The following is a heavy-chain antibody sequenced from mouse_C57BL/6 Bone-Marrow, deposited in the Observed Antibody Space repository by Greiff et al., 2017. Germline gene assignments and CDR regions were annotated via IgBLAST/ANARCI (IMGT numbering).Heavy chain of an antibody. CDR1: GYAFSSSW. J-gene: IGHJ4*01. V-gene: IGHV1-82*01. D-gene: IGHD4-1*01. Sequence: LVESGPELVKPGASVKISCKASGYAFSSSWMNWVKQRPGKGLEWIGRIYPGDGDTNYNGKFKGKATLTADKSSSTAYMQLSSLTSEDSAVYFCARGGGELGRYAMDYWGQGTSVTVSS. CDR2: IYPGDGDT. CDR3: ARGGGELGRYAMDY.